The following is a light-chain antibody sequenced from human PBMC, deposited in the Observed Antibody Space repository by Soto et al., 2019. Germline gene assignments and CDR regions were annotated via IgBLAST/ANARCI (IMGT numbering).Light chain of an antibody. Sequence: DIVMTQSLDSLAVSLGERATINCKSSQSVLYSSNNKNYLAWYQQKPGQTPTLLIYWASTRESGVPDRFSGSGSGTDFNLTLSSLQAEDVAVYYCQQYYSPPCLFGQGTKLEIK. CDR1: QSVLYSSNNKNY. CDR3: QQYYSPPCL. V-gene: IGKV4-1*01. J-gene: IGKJ2*01. CDR2: WAS.